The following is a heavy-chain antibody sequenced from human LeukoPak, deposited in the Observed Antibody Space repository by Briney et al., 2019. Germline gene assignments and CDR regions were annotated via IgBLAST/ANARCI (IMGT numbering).Heavy chain of an antibody. J-gene: IGHJ4*02. CDR2: ISGSGGST. Sequence: GGSLRLSCAASGFTFSSYAMSWVRQAPGKGLEWVSAISGSGGSTYYADSVKGRFTISRDNSKNTLYLQMNSLKTEDSAVYFCATEFYSNGYNYWGRGTLVTVSS. V-gene: IGHV3-23*01. CDR3: ATEFYSNGYNY. CDR1: GFTFSSYA. D-gene: IGHD5-24*01.